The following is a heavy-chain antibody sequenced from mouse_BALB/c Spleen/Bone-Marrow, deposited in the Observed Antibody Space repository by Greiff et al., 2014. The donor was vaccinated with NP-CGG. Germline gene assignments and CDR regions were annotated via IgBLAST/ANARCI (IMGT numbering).Heavy chain of an antibody. CDR3: ASTEAGAMDY. CDR1: GFSLTNYG. D-gene: IGHD4-1*02. V-gene: IGHV2-9*02. CDR2: IWAGGST. J-gene: IGHJ4*01. Sequence: VMLVESGPGLVAPSQSLSITCTVSGFSLTNYGIHWVRQPPGKGLEWLGVIWAGGSTNYNSALMSRLSITKDNSKSQVFLKMNSLQTDDTAMYYCASTEAGAMDYWGQGTSVTVSS.